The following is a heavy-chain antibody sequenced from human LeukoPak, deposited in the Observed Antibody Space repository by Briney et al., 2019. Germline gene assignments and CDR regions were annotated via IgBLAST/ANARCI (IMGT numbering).Heavy chain of an antibody. CDR1: GFTFSSYA. V-gene: IGHV3-30*02. D-gene: IGHD6-6*01. J-gene: IGHJ4*02. CDR3: AKDQPPYSSSSGDFDY. Sequence: PGGSLRLSCAASGFTFSSYAMSWVRQAPGKGLEWVAFIRYDGSNKYYADSVKGRFTISRDNSKNTLYLQMNSLRAEDTAVYYCAKDQPPYSSSSGDFDYWGQGTLVTVSS. CDR2: IRYDGSNK.